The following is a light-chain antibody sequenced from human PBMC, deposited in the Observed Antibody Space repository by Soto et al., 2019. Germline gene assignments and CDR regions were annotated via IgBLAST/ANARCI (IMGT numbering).Light chain of an antibody. CDR3: QQYNHWPPYT. J-gene: IGKJ2*01. Sequence: EVVMTQSPATLSLSPGERDTLSCRASQSININLAWYQQKPGQAPRLLIYGASTRATGLPARFSGSGSGTEFTLSISSLQSDDSAVYYCQQYNHWPPYTFGQGTKLEIK. CDR1: QSININ. V-gene: IGKV3-15*01. CDR2: GAS.